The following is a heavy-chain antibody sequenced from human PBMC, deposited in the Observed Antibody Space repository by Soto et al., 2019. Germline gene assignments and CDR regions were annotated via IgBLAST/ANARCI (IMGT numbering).Heavy chain of an antibody. CDR3: AKDYFSSRRIEAIGPHWFAP. CDR2: INWNGGST. J-gene: IGHJ5*02. Sequence: GGSLRLSCAASGFTFDDYGMSWVRQAPGMGLEWVSGINWNGGSTGYADSVKGRFTISRDNSKNSLYLQMSSLRAEDTAVYYCAKDYFSSRRIEAIGPHWFAPWGRGTLVTVSS. D-gene: IGHD6-13*01. CDR1: GFTFDDYG. V-gene: IGHV3-20*04.